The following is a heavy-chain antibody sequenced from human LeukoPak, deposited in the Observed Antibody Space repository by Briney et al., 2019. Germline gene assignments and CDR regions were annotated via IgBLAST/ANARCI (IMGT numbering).Heavy chain of an antibody. CDR3: ARGGSYLSAFDI. Sequence: GGSLRLSCAASRFTFTNYSMNWVRQAPGKGLEWVAVISYDGRNKYYADSVKGRFTISRDNSKNTLYLQMNSLRAEDTAVYYCARGGSYLSAFDIWGQGTMVTVSS. V-gene: IGHV3-30*03. CDR1: RFTFTNYS. D-gene: IGHD1-26*01. CDR2: ISYDGRNK. J-gene: IGHJ3*02.